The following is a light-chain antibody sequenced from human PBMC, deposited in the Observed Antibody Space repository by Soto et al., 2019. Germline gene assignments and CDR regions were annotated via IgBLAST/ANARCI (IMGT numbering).Light chain of an antibody. CDR1: SSDVGGYNY. CDR3: SSYTSSSVV. V-gene: IGLV2-14*01. J-gene: IGLJ2*01. Sequence: QSALTQPASVSGSPGQSITISCTGTSSDVGGYNYVSWYQQHPGKAPKLMIYDVSNRPSGVSNRFSGSKSGNTASLSISWLQAEDEADYYCSSYTSSSVVFGGGTKVTVL. CDR2: DVS.